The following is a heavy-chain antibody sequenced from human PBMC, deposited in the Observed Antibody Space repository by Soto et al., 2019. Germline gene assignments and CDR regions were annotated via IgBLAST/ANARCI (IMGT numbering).Heavy chain of an antibody. Sequence: SETLSLTCTVSGGSVSSGSYYWSWIRQPPGKGLEWIGYIYYSGSTNYNPSLKSRVTISVDTSKNQFSLKLSSVTAADTAVYYCARGGYYDYFDYWGQGTLVTVSS. CDR1: GGSVSSGSYY. CDR2: IYYSGST. J-gene: IGHJ4*02. V-gene: IGHV4-61*01. CDR3: ARGGYYDYFDY. D-gene: IGHD3-22*01.